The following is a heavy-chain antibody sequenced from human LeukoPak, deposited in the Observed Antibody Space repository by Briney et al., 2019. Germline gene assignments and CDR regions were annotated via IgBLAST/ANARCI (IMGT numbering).Heavy chain of an antibody. CDR2: ISGSGGST. V-gene: IGHV3-23*01. Sequence: GGSLRLSCAASGFTLSSYAMSWVRQAPGKGLEWVSAISGSGGSTYYADSVKGRFTISRDNSKNTLYLQMNSLRAEDTAVYYCARVGGYYNSFGYWGQGTLVTVSS. J-gene: IGHJ4*02. D-gene: IGHD3-22*01. CDR1: GFTLSSYA. CDR3: ARVGGYYNSFGY.